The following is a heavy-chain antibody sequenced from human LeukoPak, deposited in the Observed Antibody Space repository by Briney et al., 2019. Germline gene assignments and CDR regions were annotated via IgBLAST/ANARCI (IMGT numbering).Heavy chain of an antibody. CDR1: GYTFTSYY. D-gene: IGHD6-19*01. Sequence: ASVKVSCKASGYTFTSYYIDWVRQAPGQGLEWMGWINGNTGDTRYAEKFQGRVTMTRDTSINTAYMEVRSLTSDDSAVYYCARDGAVTGSYNWFDPWGQGTLVTVSS. V-gene: IGHV1-2*02. CDR3: ARDGAVTGSYNWFDP. J-gene: IGHJ5*02. CDR2: INGNTGDT.